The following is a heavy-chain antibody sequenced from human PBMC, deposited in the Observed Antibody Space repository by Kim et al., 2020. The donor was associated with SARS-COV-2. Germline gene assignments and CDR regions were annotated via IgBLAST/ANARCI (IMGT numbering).Heavy chain of an antibody. CDR1: GGSFSGYY. CDR2: INHSGST. Sequence: SETLSLTCAVYGGSFSGYYWSWIRQPPGKGLEWIGEINHSGSTNDNPSLKSRVTISVDTSKNQFSLKLSSVTAADTAVYYCARGGVVVPAAPYYYYYMDVWGKGTTVTVSS. J-gene: IGHJ6*03. V-gene: IGHV4-34*01. D-gene: IGHD2-2*01. CDR3: ARGGVVVPAAPYYYYYMDV.